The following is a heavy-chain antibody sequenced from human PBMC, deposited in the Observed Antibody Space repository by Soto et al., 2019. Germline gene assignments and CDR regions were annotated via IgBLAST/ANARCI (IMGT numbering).Heavy chain of an antibody. CDR3: ATEDWFRFDH. CDR1: GISFRSTW. J-gene: IGHJ4*02. Sequence: EVQLVESGGGLVQPGGSLRLSCAASGISFRSTWMSWVRQAPGKGLQWVANINQDGSTQYYGDSVRGRFTISRDNADNSLALHMSSLTGDDAAVYCCATEDWFRFDHWGQGTRVTVCS. CDR2: INQDGSTQ. V-gene: IGHV3-7*01. D-gene: IGHD3-9*01.